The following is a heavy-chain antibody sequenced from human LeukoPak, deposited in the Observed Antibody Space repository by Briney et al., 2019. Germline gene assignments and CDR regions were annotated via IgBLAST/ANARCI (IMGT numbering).Heavy chain of an antibody. Sequence: GGSVRLSCAASGFAISSDHMSWVRQAPGKGLEWVSVIYDGGSTYYADSVKGRFTISRDNSKNTLYLQMNTLRAEDTAVYYCARFYGVPGGWFDPWGQGTLVTVSS. CDR2: IYDGGST. D-gene: IGHD4-17*01. CDR1: GFAISSDH. V-gene: IGHV3-66*01. J-gene: IGHJ5*02. CDR3: ARFYGVPGGWFDP.